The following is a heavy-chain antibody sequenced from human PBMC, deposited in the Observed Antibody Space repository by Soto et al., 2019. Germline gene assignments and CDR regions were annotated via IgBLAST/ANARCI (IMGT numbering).Heavy chain of an antibody. V-gene: IGHV3-30*03. CDR3: ATDPGAFAGAMRD. CDR2: ITFNGSKE. CDR1: GFAFSRFG. J-gene: IGHJ4*02. D-gene: IGHD3-16*01. Sequence: VQMVESGGGVVQPGGSLRLSCAGSGFAFSRFGMHWVRQAPGKGLEGVACITFNGSKEYYVDSVKGRFAISRNNSMNTLYLQMSSLGPEDTGVYYCATDPGAFAGAMRDWGRGTLVTVSS.